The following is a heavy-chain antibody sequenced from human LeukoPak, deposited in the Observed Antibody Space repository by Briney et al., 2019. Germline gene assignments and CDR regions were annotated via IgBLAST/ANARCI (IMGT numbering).Heavy chain of an antibody. D-gene: IGHD4-23*01. Sequence: QSGGSLRLSCAASGFTFSSYAMSWVRRAPGKGLEWVSAISGSGGSTYYADSVKGRFTISRDNSKNTLYLQMNSLRAEDTAVYYCAKDTTLPAEVVIDYWGQGTLVTVSS. J-gene: IGHJ4*02. CDR1: GFTFSSYA. CDR3: AKDTTLPAEVVIDY. V-gene: IGHV3-23*01. CDR2: ISGSGGST.